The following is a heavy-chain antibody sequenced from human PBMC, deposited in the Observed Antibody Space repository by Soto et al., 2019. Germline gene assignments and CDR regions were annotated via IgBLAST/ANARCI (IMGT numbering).Heavy chain of an antibody. CDR2: IIPVYGTP. Sequence: QVQLEQSGAEVKKPGSSLKVSCKATGGTFSNYAISWVRQAPGQGLEWMAGIIPVYGTPCYAQRFQDRVTIIADESTTTAYMEVHSLRSEDTAIYYCSIVTAYGMDVWGPGTTVIVSS. CDR1: GGTFSNYA. V-gene: IGHV1-69*01. CDR3: SIVTAYGMDV. J-gene: IGHJ6*02. D-gene: IGHD2-15*01.